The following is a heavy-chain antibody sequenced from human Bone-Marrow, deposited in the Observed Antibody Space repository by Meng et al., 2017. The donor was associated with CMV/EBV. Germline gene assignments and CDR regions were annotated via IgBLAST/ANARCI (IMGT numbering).Heavy chain of an antibody. CDR3: ARAGGDVFDY. Sequence: SETLSLTCAVYGGSFSGYYWSWIRQPPGQGLEWIGEINHSGSTNYNPSLKSRVTISVDTSKTQFSLKLSSVTAADTAVYYCARAGGDVFDYWAQGTLVTVSS. CDR2: INHSGST. CDR1: GGSFSGYY. V-gene: IGHV4-34*01. J-gene: IGHJ4*02. D-gene: IGHD3-16*01.